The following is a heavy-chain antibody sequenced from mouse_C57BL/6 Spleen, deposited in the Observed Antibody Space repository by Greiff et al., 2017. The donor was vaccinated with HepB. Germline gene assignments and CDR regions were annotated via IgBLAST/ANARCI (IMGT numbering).Heavy chain of an antibody. CDR3: TRDTVVARGYFDV. V-gene: IGHV5-9-1*02. D-gene: IGHD1-1*01. J-gene: IGHJ1*03. CDR2: ISSGGDYI. Sequence: EVKVVESGEGLVKPGGSLKLSCAASGFTFSSYAMSWVRQTPEKRLEWVAYISSGGDYIYYADTVKGRFTISRDNARNTLYLQMSSLKSEDTAMYYCTRDTVVARGYFDVWGTGTTVTVSS. CDR1: GFTFSSYA.